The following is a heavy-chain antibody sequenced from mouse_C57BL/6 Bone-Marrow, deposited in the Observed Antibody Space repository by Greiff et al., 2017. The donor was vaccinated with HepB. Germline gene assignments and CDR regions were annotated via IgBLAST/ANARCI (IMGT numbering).Heavy chain of an antibody. V-gene: IGHV10-1*01. CDR3: VRHINCNFFDY. CDR2: IRSKSNNYAT. CDR1: GFSFNTYA. Sequence: EVQLVESGGGLVQPKGSLKLSCAASGFSFNTYAMNWVRQAPGKGLEWVARIRSKSNNYATYYADSVKDRFTISRDDSESMLYLQMNNLKTEDTAMYCCVRHINCNFFDYWGQGTTLTVSS. J-gene: IGHJ2*01.